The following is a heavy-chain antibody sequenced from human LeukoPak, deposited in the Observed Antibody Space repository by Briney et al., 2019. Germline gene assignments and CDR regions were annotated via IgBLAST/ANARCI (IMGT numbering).Heavy chain of an antibody. CDR2: SNAGNGNT. CDR1: GYTFTSYA. V-gene: IGHV1-3*02. Sequence: ASVKVSCKASGYTFTSYAMHWVRQAPGQRLEWMGWSNAGNGNTKYSQEFQGRVTITRDTSASTAYMELSSLRSEDTAVYYCAASSYYDLWSVGRQASGFDPWGQGTLVTVSS. CDR3: AASSYYDLWSVGRQASGFDP. J-gene: IGHJ5*02. D-gene: IGHD3-3*01.